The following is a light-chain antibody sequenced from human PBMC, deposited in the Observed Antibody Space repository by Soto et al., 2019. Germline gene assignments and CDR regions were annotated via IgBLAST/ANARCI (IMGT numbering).Light chain of an antibody. CDR3: QHYNSYSEA. V-gene: IGKV1-5*03. CDR2: KAS. J-gene: IGKJ1*01. Sequence: DIQRTQTPSTLPASLGDRVTSTCRASQSISNWLAWYQQKPGKAPKLLIYKASTLKSGVPSRFSGSGSGTEFTLTISSLQPDDFATYYCQHYNSYSEAFGQGTKVDIK. CDR1: QSISNW.